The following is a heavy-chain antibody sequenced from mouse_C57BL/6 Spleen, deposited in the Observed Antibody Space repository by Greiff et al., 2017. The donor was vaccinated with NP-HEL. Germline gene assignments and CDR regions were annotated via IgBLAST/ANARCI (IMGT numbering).Heavy chain of an antibody. D-gene: IGHD1-1*01. J-gene: IGHJ2*01. CDR2: INPSSGYT. V-gene: IGHV1-4*01. CDR1: GYTFTSYT. CDR3: ARSDYYGSGDY. Sequence: QVQLQQSGAELARPGASVKMSCKASGYTFTSYTMHWVKQRPGQGLEWIGYINPSSGYTKYNQKFKDKATLTADKSSSTAYMQLSSLTSEDSAVYYCARSDYYGSGDYWGQGTTLTVSS.